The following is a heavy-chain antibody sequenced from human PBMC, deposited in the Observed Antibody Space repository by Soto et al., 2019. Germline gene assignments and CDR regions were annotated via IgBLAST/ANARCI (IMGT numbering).Heavy chain of an antibody. CDR3: ARGRDYYDSSGYIASWFDP. D-gene: IGHD3-22*01. CDR2: IWYDGSNK. Sequence: GGSLRLSCAASGFTFSSYGMHWVRQAPGKGLEWVAVIWYDGSNKYYADSVKGRFTISRDNSKNTLYLQMNSLRAEDTAVYYCARGRDYYDSSGYIASWFDPWGQGTLVTVSS. J-gene: IGHJ5*02. CDR1: GFTFSSYG. V-gene: IGHV3-33*01.